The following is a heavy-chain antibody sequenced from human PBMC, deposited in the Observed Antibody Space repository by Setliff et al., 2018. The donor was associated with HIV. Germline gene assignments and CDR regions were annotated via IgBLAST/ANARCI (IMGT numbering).Heavy chain of an antibody. J-gene: IGHJ4*02. V-gene: IGHV3-74*01. D-gene: IGHD3-22*01. CDR3: ARDSSGTYTQDDDALDSSGYSFDS. CDR1: GFTFSRDW. CDR2: INSDGFKT. Sequence: PGGSLRLSCAAFGFTFSRDWMHWVRQGPGKGLVWVARINSDGFKTNHADSVRGRFTIFRDNAKNTLFLQMNSLRAEDTAMYYCARDSSGTYTQDDDALDSSGYSFDSWGQGSLVTVSS.